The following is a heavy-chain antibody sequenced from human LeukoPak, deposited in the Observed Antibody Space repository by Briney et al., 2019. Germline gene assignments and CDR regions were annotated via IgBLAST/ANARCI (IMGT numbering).Heavy chain of an antibody. D-gene: IGHD1-14*01. Sequence: SETLSLTCSVSGGSISSGRFYWNWIRQPAGTGLEWLGHVYSSGSAKYNPSLKSRVTISLDTSKNQFSLKLNSVTADHTAVYYCSRGPENPLNWYFDLWGRGTLVTVSS. CDR3: SRGPENPLNWYFDL. J-gene: IGHJ2*01. CDR2: VYSSGSA. CDR1: GGSISSGRFY. V-gene: IGHV4-61*09.